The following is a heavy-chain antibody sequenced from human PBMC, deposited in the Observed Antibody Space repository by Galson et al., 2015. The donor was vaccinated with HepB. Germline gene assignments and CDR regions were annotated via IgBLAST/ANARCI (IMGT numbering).Heavy chain of an antibody. Sequence: SLRLSCAASGFTFRSYSMPWVRQAPGKGLEWVSTITGSGGSTYYADSVKGRFTISRDNSKNTLYLQMNSLRAEDTAVYYCARDPGSGWYYFEYWGRGTLVTVSS. V-gene: IGHV3-23*01. CDR3: ARDPGSGWYYFEY. D-gene: IGHD6-19*01. CDR2: ITGSGGST. CDR1: GFTFRSYS. J-gene: IGHJ4*02.